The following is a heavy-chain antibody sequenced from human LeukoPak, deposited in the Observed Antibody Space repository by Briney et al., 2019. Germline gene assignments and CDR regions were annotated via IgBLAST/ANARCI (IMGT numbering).Heavy chain of an antibody. D-gene: IGHD6-13*01. J-gene: IGHJ4*02. CDR1: GDSVASNNDA. CDR3: ARSAGGTVDY. Sequence: SQTLSLTCAISGDSVASNNDAWNWIRQSPSRGLEWLGGTYYRSKWYNDYAVSVKGRITINPDTSRNQFSLHLNSVTPEDSAVYYCARSAGGTVDYWGQGALVTVSS. V-gene: IGHV6-1*01. CDR2: TYYRSKWYN.